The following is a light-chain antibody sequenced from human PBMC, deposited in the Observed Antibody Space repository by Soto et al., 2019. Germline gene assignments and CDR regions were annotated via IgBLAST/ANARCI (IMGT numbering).Light chain of an antibody. J-gene: IGKJ2*01. CDR2: GAS. CDR1: QSINNE. CDR3: QQGHNCPLT. Sequence: EIVMTQSPATLSLSPGERAALSCRASQSINNELAWYQQKPGQPPRLLIYGASTRATGVPDMFTGSESDLAITLTISRLPSEDFVDYYCQQGHNCPLTFGPGTRREI. V-gene: IGKV3-15*01.